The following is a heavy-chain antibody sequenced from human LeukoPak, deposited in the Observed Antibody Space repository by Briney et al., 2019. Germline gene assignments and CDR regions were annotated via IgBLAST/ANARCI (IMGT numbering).Heavy chain of an antibody. V-gene: IGHV3-23*01. D-gene: IGHD3-3*01. J-gene: IGHJ6*02. CDR1: GFSFGKYW. CDR3: ARDQRMYYDFWSGYYIYYYYGMDV. Sequence: GGSLRLSCVASGFSFGKYWMSWVRQAPGKGLEWVSTITTSDGNTYYADSVKGRFTISRDNSKNTLYLQMNSLRAEDTAVYYCARDQRMYYDFWSGYYIYYYYGMDVWGQGTTVTVSS. CDR2: ITTSDGNT.